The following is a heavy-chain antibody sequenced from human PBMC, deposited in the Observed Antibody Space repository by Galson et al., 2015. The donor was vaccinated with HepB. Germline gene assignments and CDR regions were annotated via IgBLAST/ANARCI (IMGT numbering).Heavy chain of an antibody. D-gene: IGHD2-2*01. Sequence: QSGAEVKKPGESLKISCKGSGYSFTSYWIGWVRQMPGKGLEWMGIIYPGDSDTRYSPSFQGQVTISADKSISTAYLQWSSLKASDTAMYYCARLSRLSLPAAMSDYYYGMDVWGQGTTVTVSS. CDR2: IYPGDSDT. J-gene: IGHJ6*02. CDR1: GYSFTSYW. V-gene: IGHV5-51*03. CDR3: ARLSRLSLPAAMSDYYYGMDV.